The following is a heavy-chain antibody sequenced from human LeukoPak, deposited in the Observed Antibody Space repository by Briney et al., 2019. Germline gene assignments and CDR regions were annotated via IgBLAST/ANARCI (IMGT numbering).Heavy chain of an antibody. Sequence: SETLPLTCTVSGGSISSYYWSWIRQPAGKGLEWIGRIYTSGSTNYNPSLRSRVTMSVDTSKNQFSLKLSSVTAADTAVYYCASTYYDFWSGYRGGDFDYWGQGTLVTVSS. J-gene: IGHJ4*02. CDR3: ASTYYDFWSGYRGGDFDY. V-gene: IGHV4-4*07. CDR1: GGSISSYY. D-gene: IGHD3-3*01. CDR2: IYTSGST.